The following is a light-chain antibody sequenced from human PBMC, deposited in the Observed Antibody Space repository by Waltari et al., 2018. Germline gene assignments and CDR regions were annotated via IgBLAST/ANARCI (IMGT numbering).Light chain of an antibody. V-gene: IGLV4-69*01. J-gene: IGLJ3*02. CDR2: INSDGSH. CDR1: SGHSNNI. Sequence: QLVVTQSSSASASLGASVKLTCTLDSGHSNNIIAWLQQQPEKGPRYLMKINSDGSHSKGDEIPDRFSGSSSGAARYLTISNLQSEDEGDYYCETWGHGTWVFGGGTKLTVL. CDR3: ETWGHGTWV.